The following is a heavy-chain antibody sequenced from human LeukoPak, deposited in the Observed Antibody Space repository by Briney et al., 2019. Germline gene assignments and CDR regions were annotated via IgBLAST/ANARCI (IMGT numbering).Heavy chain of an antibody. CDR2: IYFTGTT. V-gene: IGHV4-31*03. CDR1: GGSISSANYY. CDR3: ARDRDGANSNWFDP. J-gene: IGHJ5*02. Sequence: SETLSLTCTVSGGSISSANYYWNWIRQHPGKGLEWIGSIYFTGTTHYNPSLKSRVTLSVDTSKNQFSLELTSVTAADTAMYYCARDRDGANSNWFDPWGQGSLVTVSS. D-gene: IGHD4-23*01.